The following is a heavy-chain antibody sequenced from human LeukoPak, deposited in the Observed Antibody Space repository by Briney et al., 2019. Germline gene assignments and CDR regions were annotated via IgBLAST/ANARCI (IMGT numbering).Heavy chain of an antibody. D-gene: IGHD3-10*01. CDR3: ARDQKWFGENNRGAFDI. V-gene: IGHV3-33*01. CDR1: GFTFSSYG. Sequence: GGSLRLSCAASGFTFSSYGMHWVRQAPGKGLEWVAVIWYDGSNKYYADSVKGRFTISRDNSKNTLYLQMNSLRAEDTAVYYCARDQKWFGENNRGAFDIWGQGTMVTVSS. J-gene: IGHJ3*02. CDR2: IWYDGSNK.